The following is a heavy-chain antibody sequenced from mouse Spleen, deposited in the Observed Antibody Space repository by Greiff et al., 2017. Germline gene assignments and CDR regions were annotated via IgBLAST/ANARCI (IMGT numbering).Heavy chain of an antibody. CDR2: ISSGGSYT. Sequence: EVKLMESGGDLVKPGGSLKLSCAASGFTFSSYGMSWVRQTPDKRLEWVATISSGGSYTYYPDSVKGRFTISRDNAKNTLYLQMSSLKSEDTAMYYCARLVWYGSSSYFDYWGQGTTLTVSS. D-gene: IGHD1-1*01. J-gene: IGHJ2*01. CDR3: ARLVWYGSSSYFDY. V-gene: IGHV5-6*01. CDR1: GFTFSSYG.